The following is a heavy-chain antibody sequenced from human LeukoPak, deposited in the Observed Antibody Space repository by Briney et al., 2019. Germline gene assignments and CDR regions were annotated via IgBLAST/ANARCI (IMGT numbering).Heavy chain of an antibody. V-gene: IGHV4-30-2*01. CDR1: GGSISSGGYS. Sequence: SETLSLTRAVSGGSISSGGYSWSWIRQPPGKGLEWIGYIYHSGSTYYNPSLKSRVTISVDRSKNQFSLKLSSVTAADTAVYYCARDRGYYGMDVWGQGTTVTVSS. CDR3: ARDRGYYGMDV. CDR2: IYHSGST. D-gene: IGHD3-10*01. J-gene: IGHJ6*02.